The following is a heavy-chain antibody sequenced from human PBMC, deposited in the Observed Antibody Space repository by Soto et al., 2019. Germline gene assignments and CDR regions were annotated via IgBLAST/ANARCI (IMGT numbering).Heavy chain of an antibody. CDR3: ASGMSDGFGEVS. V-gene: IGHV1-8*02. Sequence: QVQLVQSGAEVKKPGASVKVSCKTSGYTFTNDDINWVRQAAGQGLEWIGWMSPNSGNTGYAQKFQGRVTLTRDTSISPGYMELSSLRSEDTVVYYCASGMSDGFGEVSWGQGTLVSVSS. J-gene: IGHJ5*02. D-gene: IGHD3-10*01. CDR1: GYTFTNDD. CDR2: MSPNSGNT.